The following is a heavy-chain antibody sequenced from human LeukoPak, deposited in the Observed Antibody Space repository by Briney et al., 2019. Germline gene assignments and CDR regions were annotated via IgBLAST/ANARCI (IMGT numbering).Heavy chain of an antibody. D-gene: IGHD2-15*01. CDR3: ARMDIVVVVAATRYYYYYMDV. J-gene: IGHJ6*03. CDR1: GYTFTGYY. Sequence: ASVKVSCKASGYTFTGYYMHWVRQAPGQGLEWMGWINPNSGGTNYAQKFQGRVTMTRDTSISTAYMELSRLRSDDTAVYYCARMDIVVVVAATRYYYYYMDVWGKGTTVTVSS. V-gene: IGHV1-2*02. CDR2: INPNSGGT.